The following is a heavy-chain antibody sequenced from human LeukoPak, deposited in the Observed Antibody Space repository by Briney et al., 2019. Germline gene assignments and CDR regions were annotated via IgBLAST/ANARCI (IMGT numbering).Heavy chain of an antibody. Sequence: ASVKVSCKASGYTFTSYEINWVRQATGQGLEWMGWMNPNSGNTGYAQKFQGRVTMTRNTSISTAYMELSSLRSEDTAVYYCARVRSDYVWGSYRVYYFDYWGQGTLVTVSS. CDR2: MNPNSGNT. D-gene: IGHD3-16*02. J-gene: IGHJ4*02. V-gene: IGHV1-8*01. CDR1: GYTFTSYE. CDR3: ARVRSDYVWGSYRVYYFDY.